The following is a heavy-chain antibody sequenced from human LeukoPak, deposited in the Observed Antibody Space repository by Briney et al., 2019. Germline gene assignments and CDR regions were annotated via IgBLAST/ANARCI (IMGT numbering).Heavy chain of an antibody. CDR1: GGSISSYY. J-gene: IGHJ4*02. V-gene: IGHV4-59*01. CDR3: ARAHSSSWYPY. D-gene: IGHD6-13*01. Sequence: SETPSLTCTVSGGSISSYYWSWIRQPPGKGLEWIGYIYYSGSTNYNPSLKSRVTISVDTSKNQFSLKLSSVTAADTAVYYCARAHSSSWYPYWGQGTLVTVSS. CDR2: IYYSGST.